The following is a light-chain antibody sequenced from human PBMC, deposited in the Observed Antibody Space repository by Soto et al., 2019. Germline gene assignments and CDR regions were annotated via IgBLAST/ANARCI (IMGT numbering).Light chain of an antibody. CDR3: QQYNNWPPEVT. CDR2: GAS. Sequence: EIVMTQSPATLSVSPGEGATLSCRASQSVGSNLAWYQHKPGQAPRLLIYGASTRATDIPARFSGSGSGTEFTLTISSLQSEDLALYYCQQYNNWPPEVTFGPGTKVDIK. J-gene: IGKJ3*01. CDR1: QSVGSN. V-gene: IGKV3-15*01.